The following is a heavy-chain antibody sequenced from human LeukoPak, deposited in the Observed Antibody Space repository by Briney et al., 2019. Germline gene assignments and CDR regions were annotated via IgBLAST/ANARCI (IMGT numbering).Heavy chain of an antibody. D-gene: IGHD4-23*01. CDR3: ARSSSTTVVKSAFDI. CDR2: IYPGDSDT. CDR1: GYSFTSYW. Sequence: GESLKISCKGCGYSFTSYWIGWVRQMPGKGLGWMGIIYPGDSDTRYSPSFQGQVTISADKSISTAYLQWSSLKASDTAMYYCARSSSTTVVKSAFDIWGQGTMVTVSS. V-gene: IGHV5-51*01. J-gene: IGHJ3*02.